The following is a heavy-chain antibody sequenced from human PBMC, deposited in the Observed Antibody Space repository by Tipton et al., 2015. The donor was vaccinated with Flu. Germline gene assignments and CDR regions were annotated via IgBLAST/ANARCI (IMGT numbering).Heavy chain of an antibody. V-gene: IGHV6-1*01. D-gene: IGHD6-19*01. Sequence: GLVKPSQTLSLTCAISGDSVSSNSAAWNWIRQSPSRGLEWLGRTYYRSKWYNDYAVSVKSRITINPDTSKNQFSLQLNSVTPEDTAVYYCARARYPIQGIAVAGTPRYYYYGMDVWGQGTTVTVSS. CDR1: GDSVSSNSAA. CDR2: TYYRSKWYN. CDR3: ARARYPIQGIAVAGTPRYYYYGMDV. J-gene: IGHJ6*02.